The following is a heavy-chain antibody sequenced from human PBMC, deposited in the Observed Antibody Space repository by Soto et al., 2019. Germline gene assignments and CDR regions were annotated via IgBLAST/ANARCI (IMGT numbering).Heavy chain of an antibody. V-gene: IGHV3-30*18. CDR1: GFTFSSYG. CDR2: ISYDGSNK. CDR3: AKGPHLWSYGFAAFDI. Sequence: PGGSLRLSCAASGFTFSSYGMHWVRQAPGKGLEWVAVISYDGSNKYYADSVKGRFTISRDNSKNTLYLQMNSLRAEDTAVYYCAKGPHLWSYGFAAFDIWGQGTMVTVSS. D-gene: IGHD5-18*01. J-gene: IGHJ3*02.